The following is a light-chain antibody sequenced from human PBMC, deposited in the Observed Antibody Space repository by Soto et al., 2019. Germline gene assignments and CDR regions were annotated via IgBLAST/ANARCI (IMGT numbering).Light chain of an antibody. V-gene: IGKV3-15*01. CDR1: QSVSSN. Sequence: DIGMTQSPATLPVSPGERATLSCRASQSVSSNLAWYQQKPGQAPRFLIYDASTRATGVPARFSGSGSGTDFTLTISSLQSEDFAVYYCQHYNYWPYTFGQGTKVEIK. J-gene: IGKJ2*01. CDR2: DAS. CDR3: QHYNYWPYT.